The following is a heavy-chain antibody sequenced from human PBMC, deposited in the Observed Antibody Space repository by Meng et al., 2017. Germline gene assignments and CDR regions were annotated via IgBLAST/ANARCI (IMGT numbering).Heavy chain of an antibody. CDR1: GFTFSSYA. Sequence: SCKASGFTFSSYAMHWVRQAPGKGLEWVAVISYDGSNKYYADSVKGRFTISRDNSKNTLYLQMNSLRAEDTAVYYCARAGGNYGDYVIDYWGQGTLVTVSS. J-gene: IGHJ4*02. D-gene: IGHD4-17*01. CDR2: ISYDGSNK. V-gene: IGHV3-30*04. CDR3: ARAGGNYGDYVIDY.